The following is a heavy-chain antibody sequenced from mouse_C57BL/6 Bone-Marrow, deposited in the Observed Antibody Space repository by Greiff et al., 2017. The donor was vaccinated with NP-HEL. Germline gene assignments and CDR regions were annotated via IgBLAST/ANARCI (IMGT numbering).Heavy chain of an antibody. D-gene: IGHD1-1*01. CDR2: IWGVGST. CDR1: GFSLTSYG. J-gene: IGHJ3*01. Sequence: VQRVESGPGLVAPSQSLSITCTVSGFSLTSYGVDWVRQSPGKGLEWLGVIWGVGSTNYNSALKSRLSISKDNSKSQVFLKMNSLQTDDRAMYYCASIYYYGSSPLAWFAYWGQGTLVTVSA. CDR3: ASIYYYGSSPLAWFAY. V-gene: IGHV2-6*01.